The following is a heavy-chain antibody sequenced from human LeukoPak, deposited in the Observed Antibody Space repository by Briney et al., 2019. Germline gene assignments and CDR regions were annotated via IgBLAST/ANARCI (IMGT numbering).Heavy chain of an antibody. CDR2: INQDGSEK. D-gene: IGHD2-8*02. Sequence: GGSLRLSCAASRFTFSIYWMSWVRQAPGKGLEWVANINQDGSEKYYVDSVKGRFIISRDNAKNSLYLQMNSLRAEDTAVYFCARYPSLVASPYWGQGTLVTVSS. V-gene: IGHV3-7*01. J-gene: IGHJ4*02. CDR1: RFTFSIYW. CDR3: ARYPSLVASPY.